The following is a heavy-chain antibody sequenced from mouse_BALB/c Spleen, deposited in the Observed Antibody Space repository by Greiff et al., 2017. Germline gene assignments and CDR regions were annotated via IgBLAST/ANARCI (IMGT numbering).Heavy chain of an antibody. D-gene: IGHD2-1*01. CDR2: ISSGGSYT. CDR1: GFTFSSYG. J-gene: IGHJ4*01. Sequence: EVQVVESGGDLVKPGGSLKLSCAASGFTFSSYGMSWVRQTPDKRLEWVATISSGGSYTYYPDSVKGRFTISRDNAKNTLYLQMSSLKSEDTAMYYCARQGIYYGNYYYAMDYWGQGTSVTVSS. V-gene: IGHV5-6*01. CDR3: ARQGIYYGNYYYAMDY.